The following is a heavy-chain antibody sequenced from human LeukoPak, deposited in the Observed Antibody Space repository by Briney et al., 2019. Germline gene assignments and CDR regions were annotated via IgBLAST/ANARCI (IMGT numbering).Heavy chain of an antibody. CDR3: ARGWLQSGFDY. Sequence: SQTLSLTCAISGDSVSTSSAGWNWIRQSPSRGLEWLGRTYYNSNWYKDYAPSVKSRITINPDTSRNHFSLQLNSVTPDDTAVYHCARGWLQSGFDYWGQGTLATVSS. D-gene: IGHD5-24*01. J-gene: IGHJ4*02. CDR1: GDSVSTSSAG. V-gene: IGHV6-1*01. CDR2: TYYNSNWYK.